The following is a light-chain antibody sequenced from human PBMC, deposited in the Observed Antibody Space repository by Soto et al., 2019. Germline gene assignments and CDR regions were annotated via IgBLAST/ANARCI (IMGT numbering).Light chain of an antibody. V-gene: IGKV4-1*01. CDR2: WAS. Sequence: DIGMTQSADSLAVSLGERATINCKSSQNVLYSSNNKNYLAWYQQKPGQPPKLLIYWASTRESGVPDRFSGSGSGTDFTLTISSLQAEDVAVYYCQQYYSTPRTFGQGTKVDIK. CDR3: QQYYSTPRT. CDR1: QNVLYSSNNKNY. J-gene: IGKJ1*01.